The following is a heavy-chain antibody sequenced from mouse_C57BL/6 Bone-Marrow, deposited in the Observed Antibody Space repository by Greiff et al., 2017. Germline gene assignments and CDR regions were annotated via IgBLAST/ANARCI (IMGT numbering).Heavy chain of an antibody. V-gene: IGHV1-5*01. J-gene: IGHJ1*03. CDR1: GYTFTSYW. CDR3: TRRVTTVVPSYWYFDV. CDR2: IYPGNSDT. Sequence: EVKLVESGTVLARPGASVKMSCKTSGYTFTSYWMHWVKQRPGQGLEWIGAIYPGNSDTSYNQKFKGKGKLTAVTSASTAYMELSSLTNEDSAVYYCTRRVTTVVPSYWYFDVWGTGTTVTVSS. D-gene: IGHD1-1*01.